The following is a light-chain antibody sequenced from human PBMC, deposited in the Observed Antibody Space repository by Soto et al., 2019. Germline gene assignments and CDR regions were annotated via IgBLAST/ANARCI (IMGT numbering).Light chain of an antibody. V-gene: IGLV2-11*01. CDR3: YSYGGKYYV. CDR1: SSDVGAYNY. J-gene: IGLJ1*01. CDR2: DVS. Sequence: QSVLTQPRSVSGSPGQSVTISCTGTSSDVGAYNYVSWYQQHPGKAPKLMIYDVSKRPSGVPDRFSGSKSGNTASLTISGPQAEEDTACYCYSYGGKYYVLATGNKVTVL.